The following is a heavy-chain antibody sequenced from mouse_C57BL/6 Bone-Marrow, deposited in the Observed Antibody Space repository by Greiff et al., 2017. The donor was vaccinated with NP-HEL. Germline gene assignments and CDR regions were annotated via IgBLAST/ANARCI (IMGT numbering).Heavy chain of an antibody. Sequence: EVQVVESGGGLVQPGGSMKLSCVASGFTFSNYWMNWVRQSPEKGLEWVAQIRLKSDNYATHYAESVKGRFTISRDDSKSSVYLQMNNLRAEDTGIYYCTASAYYYGKRGPFDYWGQGTTLTVSS. V-gene: IGHV6-3*01. J-gene: IGHJ2*01. CDR3: TASAYYYGKRGPFDY. D-gene: IGHD1-1*01. CDR2: IRLKSDNYAT. CDR1: GFTFSNYW.